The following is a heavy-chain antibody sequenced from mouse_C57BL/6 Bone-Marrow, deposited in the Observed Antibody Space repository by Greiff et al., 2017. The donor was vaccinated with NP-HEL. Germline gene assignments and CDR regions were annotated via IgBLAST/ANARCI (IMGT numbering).Heavy chain of an antibody. Sequence: EVKVVESGGGLVQPGGSLKLSCAASGFTFSDYYMYWVRQTPEKRLEWVAYISNGGGSNYYPDTVKGRFTISRDNAKNTLYLQMSRLKAEDTAMYYCARHGGLRDYYAMDYWGQGTSVTVSS. CDR3: ARHGGLRDYYAMDY. J-gene: IGHJ4*01. D-gene: IGHD2-4*01. CDR2: ISNGGGSN. CDR1: GFTFSDYY. V-gene: IGHV5-12*01.